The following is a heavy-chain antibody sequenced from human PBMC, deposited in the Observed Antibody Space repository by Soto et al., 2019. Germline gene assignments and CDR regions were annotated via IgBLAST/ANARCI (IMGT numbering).Heavy chain of an antibody. J-gene: IGHJ4*02. CDR2: IIPIFGTA. D-gene: IGHD1-26*01. CDR1: GYTFTSYA. V-gene: IGHV1-69*13. CDR3: ARTRLGATTYYFDY. Sequence: SVKVSCKASGYTFTSYAISWVRQAPGQGLEWMGGIIPIFGTANYAQKFQGRVTITADESTSTAYMELSSLRSEDTAVYYCARTRLGATTYYFDYWGQGTLVPVSS.